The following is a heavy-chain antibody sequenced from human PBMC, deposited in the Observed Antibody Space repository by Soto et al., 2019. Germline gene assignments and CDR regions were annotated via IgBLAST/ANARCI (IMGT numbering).Heavy chain of an antibody. CDR3: ASTAHSSGWYSGGFDY. D-gene: IGHD6-19*01. J-gene: IGHJ4*02. Sequence: QVQLQESGPGLVKPSETLSLTCTVSGGSISSYYWSWIRQPPGEGLEWIGYIYYSGSTNYSPSLKCRATISGDTSKNQFSLTLSSVTAADTAVYYCASTAHSSGWYSGGFDYWGQGTLVTVSS. V-gene: IGHV4-59*01. CDR2: IYYSGST. CDR1: GGSISSYY.